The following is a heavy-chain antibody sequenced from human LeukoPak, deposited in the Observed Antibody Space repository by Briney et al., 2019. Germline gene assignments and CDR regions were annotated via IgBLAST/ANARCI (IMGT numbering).Heavy chain of an antibody. D-gene: IGHD3-10*01. Sequence: PSETLSLTCTVSGGSISSYYWNWIRQPPGKGLEWIGYIYYSGSTTYNPSLKSRVTMSVDTSKNQFSLKLNSVTAADTAVYYCARAPYNSRLEHYFDYWGQGSLVTVFS. J-gene: IGHJ4*02. V-gene: IGHV4-59*01. CDR3: ARAPYNSRLEHYFDY. CDR2: IYYSGST. CDR1: GGSISSYY.